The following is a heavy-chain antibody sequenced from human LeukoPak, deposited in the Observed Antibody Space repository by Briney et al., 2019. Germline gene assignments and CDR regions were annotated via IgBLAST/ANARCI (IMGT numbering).Heavy chain of an antibody. V-gene: IGHV1-8*03. J-gene: IGHJ4*02. CDR2: MNPNSGNT. CDR3: ASGGRWLQNPFDF. D-gene: IGHD5-24*01. CDR1: GYTFTSYD. Sequence: ASVKVSCKASGYTFTSYDINWVRQATGQGLEWMGWMNPNSGNTGYAQKFQGRVTITRNTSISTAYMELSSLRSEDTAVYYCASGGRWLQNPFDFWGQGTLVTVSS.